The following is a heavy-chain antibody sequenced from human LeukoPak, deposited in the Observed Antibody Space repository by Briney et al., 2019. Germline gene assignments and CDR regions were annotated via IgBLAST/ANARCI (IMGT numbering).Heavy chain of an antibody. D-gene: IGHD6-19*01. Sequence: PGGSLRLSCAASGFTFSSYAMSWVRQAPGKGLEWVSVIYSGGTTYYADSVKGRFTISRDNSKNTLYLQMSSLRAEDTALYYCAKVQDSRGWYTFFDYWGQGALVTVSS. CDR1: GFTFSSYA. V-gene: IGHV3-23*01. CDR2: IYSGGTT. CDR3: AKVQDSRGWYTFFDY. J-gene: IGHJ4*02.